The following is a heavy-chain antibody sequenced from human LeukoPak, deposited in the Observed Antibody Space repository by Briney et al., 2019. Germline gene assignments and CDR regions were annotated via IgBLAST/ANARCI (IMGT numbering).Heavy chain of an antibody. V-gene: IGHV3-23*01. CDR1: GFTFSSYA. Sequence: GGSLRLSCAASGFTFSSYAMSWVRQAPGKGLEWVSAISGSGGNTYYADSVKGRFTISRDNAKNSLYLQMNTLRAEDTAVYYCARSIVGARSFDYWGQGTLVTVSS. CDR2: ISGSGGNT. D-gene: IGHD1-26*01. J-gene: IGHJ4*02. CDR3: ARSIVGARSFDY.